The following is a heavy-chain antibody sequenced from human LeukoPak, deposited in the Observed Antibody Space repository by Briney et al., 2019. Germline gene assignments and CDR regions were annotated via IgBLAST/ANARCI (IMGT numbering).Heavy chain of an antibody. J-gene: IGHJ4*02. CDR3: ARDLVGALGY. V-gene: IGHV3-48*01. CDR2: ISSSSSTI. D-gene: IGHD1-26*01. Sequence: GGSLRLSCAASGFTFSSYEMNWVRQAPGKGLEWVSYISSSSSTIYYADSVKGRFTISRDNAKNSLYLQMNSLRAEDTAVYYCARDLVGALGYWGQGTLVTVSS. CDR1: GFTFSSYE.